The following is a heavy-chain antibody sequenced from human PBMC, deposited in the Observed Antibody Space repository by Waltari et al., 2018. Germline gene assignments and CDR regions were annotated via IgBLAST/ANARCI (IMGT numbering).Heavy chain of an antibody. CDR1: GYTFTGYY. Sequence: QVQLVQSGAEVKKPGASVKVSCKASGYTFTGYYMHWVRQAPGQGLEWMGWINPNSGGTNYAQKFQGRVTMTRDTSISTAYMELSRLRSDDTAVYYCARGWNILEPRNWFDPWGQGTLVTVSS. D-gene: IGHD1-1*01. J-gene: IGHJ5*02. CDR2: INPNSGGT. CDR3: ARGWNILEPRNWFDP. V-gene: IGHV1-2*02.